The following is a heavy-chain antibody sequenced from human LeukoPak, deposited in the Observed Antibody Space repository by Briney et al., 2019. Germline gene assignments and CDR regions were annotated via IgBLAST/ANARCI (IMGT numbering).Heavy chain of an antibody. V-gene: IGHV1-2*02. CDR2: INPNSGGT. CDR3: ARELIVVVSDSFDY. CDR1: GYTFTGYY. Sequence: SVKVSCKASGYTFTGYYMHWVRQAPGQGLEWMGWINPNSGGTNYAQKFQGRVTMTRDTSISTAYMELSRLRSDDTAVYYCARELIVVVSDSFDYWGQGTLVTVSS. D-gene: IGHD3-22*01. J-gene: IGHJ4*02.